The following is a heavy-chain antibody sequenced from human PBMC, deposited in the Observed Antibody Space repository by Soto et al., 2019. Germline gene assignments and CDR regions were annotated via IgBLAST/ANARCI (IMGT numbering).Heavy chain of an antibody. D-gene: IGHD6-13*01. CDR1: GFTFSSYG. V-gene: IGHV3-33*01. CDR2: IWYDGSNK. J-gene: IGHJ4*02. CDR3: ARDQPGGSSSWVDY. Sequence: PGGSLRLSCAASGFTFSSYGMHWVRQAPGKGLEWVAVIWYDGSNKYYADSVKGRFTISRDNSKNTLYLQMNSLRAEDTAVYYCARDQPGGSSSWVDYWGQGTLVTVSS.